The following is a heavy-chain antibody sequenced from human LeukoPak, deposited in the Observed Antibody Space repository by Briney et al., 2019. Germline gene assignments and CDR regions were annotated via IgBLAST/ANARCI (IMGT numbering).Heavy chain of an antibody. J-gene: IGHJ4*02. CDR3: ARVGGRDGYNFFDY. CDR1: GYTFSGYY. Sequence: ASVKVSCKASGYTFSGYYMHWVRQAPGQGLEWMGWINPNSGGTNYAQKFQGRVTMTRDTSISTAYMELSRLRSDDTAVYYCARVGGRDGYNFFDYWGQGTLVTVSS. D-gene: IGHD5-24*01. V-gene: IGHV1-2*02. CDR2: INPNSGGT.